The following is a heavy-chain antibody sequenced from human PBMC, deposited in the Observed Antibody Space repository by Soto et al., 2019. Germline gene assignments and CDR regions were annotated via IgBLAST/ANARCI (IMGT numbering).Heavy chain of an antibody. CDR1: GGSFSGYY. J-gene: IGHJ5*02. CDR2: INHGGST. D-gene: IGHD3-3*01. V-gene: IGHV4-34*01. Sequence: SETLSLTCAVYGGSFSGYYWSWIRQPPGKGLEWIGEINHGGSTNYNPSLKSRVTISVDTSKNQLSLKLSSVTAADTAVYYCARYDFWSGYHWFDPWGQGTRVTVSS. CDR3: ARYDFWSGYHWFDP.